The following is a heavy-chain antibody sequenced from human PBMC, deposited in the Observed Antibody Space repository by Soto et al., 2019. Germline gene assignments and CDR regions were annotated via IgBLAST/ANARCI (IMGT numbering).Heavy chain of an antibody. Sequence: PGESLKISCKDSGCTLGNSWISWVRQMPGQGLEWMGRIDPSDSDTNYSPSFQGHVTFSADKSINTVYLQWTSLKASDTAIYYCARRDNGGHDAFDIWGKGTMVTVSS. V-gene: IGHV5-10-1*01. CDR1: GCTLGNSW. CDR3: ARRDNGGHDAFDI. D-gene: IGHD4-17*01. CDR2: IDPSDSDT. J-gene: IGHJ3*02.